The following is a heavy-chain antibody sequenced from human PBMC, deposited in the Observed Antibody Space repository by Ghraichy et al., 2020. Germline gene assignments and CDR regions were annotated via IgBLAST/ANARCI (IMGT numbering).Heavy chain of an antibody. CDR2: IWYDGSNK. Sequence: GGSLRLSCAASGFTFSSYGMHWVRQAPGKGLEWVAVIWYDGSNKYYADSVKGRFTISRDNSKNTLYLQMNSLRAEDTAGYYCARGAGYSGSYYGTPNFDYWGQGTLVTVSS. J-gene: IGHJ4*02. D-gene: IGHD1-26*01. V-gene: IGHV3-33*01. CDR3: ARGAGYSGSYYGTPNFDY. CDR1: GFTFSSYG.